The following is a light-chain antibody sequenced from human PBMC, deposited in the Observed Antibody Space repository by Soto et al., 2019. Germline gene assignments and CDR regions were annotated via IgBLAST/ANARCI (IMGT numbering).Light chain of an antibody. CDR1: RSLNKW. CDR2: DAS. V-gene: IGKV1-5*01. Sequence: DFQMTQSPSTLSASVGDRVTITCRASRSLNKWLAWYQQKPGKAPKLLIFDASSLKSGVPSRFSGSGSGTEFTLTINSLQPDDFATYYCQHYNFYFGHGTRLDIK. CDR3: QHYNFY. J-gene: IGKJ2*01.